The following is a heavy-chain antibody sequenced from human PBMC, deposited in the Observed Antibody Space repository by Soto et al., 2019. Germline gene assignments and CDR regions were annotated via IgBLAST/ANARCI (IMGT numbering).Heavy chain of an antibody. CDR3: ARDPAYGGNLGTWYFDL. D-gene: IGHD4-17*01. V-gene: IGHV3-53*04. CDR2: IYSGGST. CDR1: GFTVSSNY. J-gene: IGHJ2*01. Sequence: EVQLVESGGGLVQPGGSLRLSCAASGFTVSSNYMSWVRQAPGKGLEWVSVIYSGGSTYYADSVKGRFTISRHNSKTTLYHQMNSLRAEDTAVYYCARDPAYGGNLGTWYFDLWGRGTLVTVSS.